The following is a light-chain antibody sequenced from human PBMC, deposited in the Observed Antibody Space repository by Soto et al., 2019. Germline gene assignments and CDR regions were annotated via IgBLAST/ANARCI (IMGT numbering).Light chain of an antibody. V-gene: IGLV2-14*01. J-gene: IGLJ2*01. CDR2: EVS. Sequence: QSVLTQPASVSGSPGQSITISCTGTSSDVGGYNYVSWYQQHPCKAPKLMIYEVSNRPSGVSNRFSGSKSGNTASLTISGLQAEDEADYYCSSYTSSSTLGVFGGGTKVTVL. CDR3: SSYTSSSTLGV. CDR1: SSDVGGYNY.